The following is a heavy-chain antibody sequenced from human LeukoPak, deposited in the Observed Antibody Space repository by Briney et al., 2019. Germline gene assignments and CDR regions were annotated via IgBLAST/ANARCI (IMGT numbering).Heavy chain of an antibody. J-gene: IGHJ4*02. D-gene: IGHD3-10*01. CDR1: GGTFTSYG. CDR2: ISAYNGNT. V-gene: IGHV1-18*01. CDR3: ASGNLWFGEAQFDY. Sequence: ASVKVSCKASGGTFTSYGISWVRQAPGQGPEWMGWISAYNGNTNYAQKLQGRVTMTTDTFTSTAYMELRSLRSDDTAVYYCASGNLWFGEAQFDYWGQGTLVTVSS.